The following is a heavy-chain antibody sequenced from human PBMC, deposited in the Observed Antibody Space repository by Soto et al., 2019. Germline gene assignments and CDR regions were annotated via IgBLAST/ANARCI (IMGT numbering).Heavy chain of an antibody. V-gene: IGHV1-69*13. D-gene: IGHD3-22*01. J-gene: IGHJ4*02. CDR2: IIPHIGTA. CDR1: GYTFTSYG. Sequence: GASVKVSCKTSGYTFTSYGISWVRQAPGQGLEWMGGIIPHIGTANYAQKFQGRVTMTADESTRTAYMEVSSLRSEDTAVYFCTCEADYGSSAYYYLYWGQGTPVTVSS. CDR3: TCEADYGSSAYYYLY.